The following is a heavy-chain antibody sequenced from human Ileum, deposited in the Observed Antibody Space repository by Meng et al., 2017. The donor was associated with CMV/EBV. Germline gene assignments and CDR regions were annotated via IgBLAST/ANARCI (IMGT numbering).Heavy chain of an antibody. Sequence: GESLKISCVASGFNFNAYGMHWVRQAPGKGLEWVAFIGHDGSNKWYIDSVKGRFTISRDNSKNTLHLQMNSLRPEDTAVYYWATTAFSNIMTGAFDIWGQGTMVTVSS. J-gene: IGHJ3*02. V-gene: IGHV3-30*02. CDR3: ATTAFSNIMTGAFDI. CDR1: GFNFNAYG. CDR2: IGHDGSNK. D-gene: IGHD3-9*01.